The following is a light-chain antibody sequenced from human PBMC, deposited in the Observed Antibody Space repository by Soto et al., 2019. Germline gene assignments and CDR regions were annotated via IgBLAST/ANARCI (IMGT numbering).Light chain of an antibody. CDR1: SSDVGGYNY. CDR3: RSYTSRSTGV. Sequence: QSVLTQPASVSGSPGQSITISCTGTSSDVGGYNYVSWYQQHPGKAPKLMIYDVSNRPSGVSNRFSGSKSGNTASLTISGLQAEDEADYYCRSYTSRSTGVSGPGTKVTVL. J-gene: IGLJ1*01. CDR2: DVS. V-gene: IGLV2-14*01.